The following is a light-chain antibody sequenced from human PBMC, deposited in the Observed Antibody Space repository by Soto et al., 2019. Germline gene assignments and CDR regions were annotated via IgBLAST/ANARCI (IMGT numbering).Light chain of an antibody. Sequence: QAVVTQEPSLTVSPGGTVTLTCASSTGAVTSGHYPYWFQQKPGQAPRTLIYDTNNKHSWTPARFSGSLLGGKPALTLSGAQPEDEAEYFCLLSYGGARRVFGGGTKVTVL. V-gene: IGLV7-46*01. CDR1: TGAVTSGHY. CDR3: LLSYGGARRV. CDR2: DTN. J-gene: IGLJ2*01.